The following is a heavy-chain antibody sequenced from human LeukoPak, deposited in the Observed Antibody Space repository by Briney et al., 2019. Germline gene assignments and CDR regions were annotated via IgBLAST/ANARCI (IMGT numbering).Heavy chain of an antibody. V-gene: IGHV3-21*01. J-gene: IGHJ4*02. D-gene: IGHD2-2*01. CDR2: ISSSGSYI. CDR3: TRVVSKRISCYDF. Sequence: PGESLRLSCAASGFTFSSYSMNWVRQAPGKGLEWVSSISSSGSYIYYADSVKGRFTISRDNAKSSVHLQMNSLRAEDTAVYYCTRVVSKRISCYDFWGQGTLVTVSS. CDR1: GFTFSSYS.